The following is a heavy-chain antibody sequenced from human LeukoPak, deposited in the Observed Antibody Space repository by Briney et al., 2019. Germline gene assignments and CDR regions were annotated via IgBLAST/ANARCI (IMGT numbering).Heavy chain of an antibody. CDR2: IHQDGGEK. V-gene: IGHV3-7*01. Sequence: GGSLRLSCAASGFMFSRYWMSWVRQASGKGLEWVANIHQDGGEKYYVDSVKGRFTISRDNTKNSMFLQMNSLRAEDTAVYYCFAPFDYWGQGTLVTVSS. J-gene: IGHJ4*02. CDR1: GFMFSRYW. CDR3: FAPFDY.